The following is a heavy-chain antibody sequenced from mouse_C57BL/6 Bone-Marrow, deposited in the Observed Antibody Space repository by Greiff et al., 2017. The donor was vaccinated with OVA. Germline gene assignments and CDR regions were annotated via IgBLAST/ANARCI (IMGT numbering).Heavy chain of an antibody. CDR2: IYPRSGNT. CDR3: ARRLLRTGY. D-gene: IGHD1-1*01. V-gene: IGHV1-81*01. J-gene: IGHJ2*01. Sequence: QVHVKQSGAELARPGASVKLSCKASGYTFTSYGISWVKQRTGQGLEWIGEIYPRSGNTYYNEKFKGKATLTADKSSSTAYMELRSLTSEDSAVYFCARRLLRTGYWGQGTTLTVSS. CDR1: GYTFTSYG.